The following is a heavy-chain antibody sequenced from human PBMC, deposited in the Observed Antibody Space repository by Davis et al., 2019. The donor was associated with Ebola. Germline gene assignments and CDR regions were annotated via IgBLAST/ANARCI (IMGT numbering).Heavy chain of an antibody. CDR3: ARPHLYSSSWYDSRMDAFDI. V-gene: IGHV4-34*01. CDR2: INHSGST. J-gene: IGHJ3*02. CDR1: GASFSGYY. D-gene: IGHD6-13*01. Sequence: SETLFLTCAVYGASFSGYYWSWIRQPPGKGLEWIGEINHSGSTNYNPSLKSRVTVSVDTSKNQFSLKLSSVTAADTAVYYCARPHLYSSSWYDSRMDAFDIWGQGTMVTVSS.